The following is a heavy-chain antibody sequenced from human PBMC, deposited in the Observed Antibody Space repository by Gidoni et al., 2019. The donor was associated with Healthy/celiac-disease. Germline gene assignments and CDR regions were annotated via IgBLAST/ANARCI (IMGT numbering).Heavy chain of an antibody. CDR2: IIPIFGTA. V-gene: IGHV1-69*01. J-gene: IGHJ6*02. CDR3: AREMGGYCTNGVCYYYYYGMDV. D-gene: IGHD2-8*01. Sequence: QVQLVQSGAEVKKPGSSVKVSCKASGGTFSSYAISWVRQAPGQGLEWMGGIIPIFGTANYAQKFQGRVTITADESTSTAYMELSSLRSEDTAVYYCAREMGGYCTNGVCYYYYYGMDVWGQGTTVTVSS. CDR1: GGTFSSYA.